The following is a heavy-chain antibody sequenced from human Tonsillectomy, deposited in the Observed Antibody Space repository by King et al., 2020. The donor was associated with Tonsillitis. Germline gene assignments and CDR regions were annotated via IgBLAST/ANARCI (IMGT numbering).Heavy chain of an antibody. CDR2: MYYTGSA. CDR3: ARGGSAGYFVDAFDI. J-gene: IGHJ3*02. CDR1: GGSISSYY. D-gene: IGHD1-26*01. V-gene: IGHV4-59*01. Sequence: MQLQESGPGLVKPSETLSLTCTVSGGSISSYYWSWIRQPPGKALECLGYMYYTGSANYNPSLKSRVTMSVDTSKNQFSLKLSSLTAADTAVYFCARGGSAGYFVDAFDIWGQGTMVTVSS.